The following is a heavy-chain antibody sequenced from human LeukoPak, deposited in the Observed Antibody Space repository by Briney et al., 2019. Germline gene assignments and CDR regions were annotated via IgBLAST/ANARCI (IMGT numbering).Heavy chain of an antibody. CDR2: ISGSGVST. CDR1: GFRFSSYA. J-gene: IGHJ4*02. D-gene: IGHD2-21*02. V-gene: IGHV3-23*01. CDR3: ATLAYCGGDCYY. Sequence: GGSLRLSCAASGFRFSSYAMSWVRQAPGKGLEWVSAISGSGVSTYYADSVKGRFTVSRDNSKNTLYLQMSSLRAEDTAVYYCATLAYCGGDCYYWGQGILVTVSS.